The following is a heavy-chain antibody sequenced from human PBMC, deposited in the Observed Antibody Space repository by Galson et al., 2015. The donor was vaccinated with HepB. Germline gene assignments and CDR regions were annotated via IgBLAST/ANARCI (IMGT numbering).Heavy chain of an antibody. J-gene: IGHJ4*02. CDR1: GFTFSSYG. V-gene: IGHV3-33*08. Sequence: SLRLSCAASGFTFSSYGMHWVRQAPGKGLEWVAVIWYDGSNKYYADSVKGRFTISRDTSKNTLYLQMNSLRAEDTAVYYCARGSRGWIWFGEFLFDYWGQGTLLTVSS. D-gene: IGHD3-10*01. CDR3: ARGSRGWIWFGEFLFDY. CDR2: IWYDGSNK.